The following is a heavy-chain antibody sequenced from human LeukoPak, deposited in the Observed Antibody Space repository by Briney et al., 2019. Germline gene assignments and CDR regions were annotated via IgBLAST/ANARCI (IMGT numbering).Heavy chain of an antibody. D-gene: IGHD1-26*01. CDR2: INPGVGAT. V-gene: IGHV1-46*01. CDR1: AYTFTSYY. J-gene: IGHJ4*02. CDR3: ARDKIPVGGDYFDY. Sequence: ASVTVSCTASAYTFTSYYMHLVRQAHGQGLELMGIINPGVGATSYAQKCQGRVTMASDTSTSTIYMELSNLRSEDTGVYYCARDKIPVGGDYFDYWGQGTLVTVSS.